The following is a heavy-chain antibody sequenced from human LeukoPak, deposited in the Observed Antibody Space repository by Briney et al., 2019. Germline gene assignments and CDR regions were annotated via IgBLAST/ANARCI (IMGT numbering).Heavy chain of an antibody. CDR3: ARASGSYWWFDS. D-gene: IGHD1-26*01. J-gene: IGHJ5*01. CDR1: GYTFTGYY. Sequence: ASVKVSCKASGYTFTGYYLHWVRQAPGQGLEWMGSVNPNSGDTNYAQKFQGSVTMTRDTSISTVYMELSRLRSDDTAVYYCARASGSYWWFDSWGQGTLVTVSS. CDR2: VNPNSGDT. V-gene: IGHV1-2*02.